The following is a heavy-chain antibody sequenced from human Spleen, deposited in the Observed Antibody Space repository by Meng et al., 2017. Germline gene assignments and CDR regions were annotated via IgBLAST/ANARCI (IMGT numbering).Heavy chain of an antibody. Sequence: ASWFIFSSYAMHWVRQAPGKRLEWVAVISSDGSKEYYADSVKGRFTISRNNSRNTLYLQMNSLRAEDTAFYYCARVQGSSWYDPLDSWGQGILVTVSS. CDR1: WFIFSSYA. CDR3: ARVQGSSWYDPLDS. D-gene: IGHD6-13*01. CDR2: ISSDGSKE. V-gene: IGHV3-30*01. J-gene: IGHJ4*02.